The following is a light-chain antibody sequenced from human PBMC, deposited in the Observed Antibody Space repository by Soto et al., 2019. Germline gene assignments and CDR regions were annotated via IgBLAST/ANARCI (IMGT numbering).Light chain of an antibody. CDR2: GAS. CDR1: QSVSSSF. Sequence: EIVLTQSPGTLSLSPGERATLSCRASQSVSSSFLAWYQQKPGQAPKVLIYGASSRATGIPDRFSGSGSGTDFTLTISRLEPEDFAVYCCHQHDSSPWTFGQGTRVEIK. V-gene: IGKV3-20*01. CDR3: HQHDSSPWT. J-gene: IGKJ1*01.